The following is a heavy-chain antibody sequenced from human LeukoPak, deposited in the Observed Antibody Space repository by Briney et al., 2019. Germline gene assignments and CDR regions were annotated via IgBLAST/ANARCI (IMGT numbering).Heavy chain of an antibody. CDR3: AKDGRPGEYYYYYMDV. Sequence: GGSLRLSCAASGFSFSNHGIHWVRQAPGKGLEWVSLIWYDGSNKYYADSVKGRFTISRDDSMHTVYLQMNSLRAEDTSVYYCAKDGRPGEYYYYYMDVWGKGTTVTVSS. CDR1: GFSFSNHG. J-gene: IGHJ6*03. V-gene: IGHV3-33*06. CDR2: IWYDGSNK. D-gene: IGHD2-21*01.